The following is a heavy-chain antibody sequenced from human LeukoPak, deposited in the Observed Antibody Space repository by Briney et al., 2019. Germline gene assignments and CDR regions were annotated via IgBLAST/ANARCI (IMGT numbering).Heavy chain of an antibody. Sequence: GGSLRLSCAASGFTFNSYSMNWVRQAPGKGLEWVSYISSSSSIIYYADSVKGRFTISRDNAKNSLYLQMNSLRDEDTAVYYCARDMIAAAEYYFDYWGQGTLVTVSS. CDR2: ISSSSSII. V-gene: IGHV3-48*02. CDR1: GFTFNSYS. J-gene: IGHJ4*02. D-gene: IGHD6-13*01. CDR3: ARDMIAAAEYYFDY.